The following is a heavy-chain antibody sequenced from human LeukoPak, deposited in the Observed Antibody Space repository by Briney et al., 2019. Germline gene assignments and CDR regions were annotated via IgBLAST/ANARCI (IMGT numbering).Heavy chain of an antibody. Sequence: ASVKVSCKASGYTFTSYGISWVRQAPGQGLEWMGWISAYNGNTNYAQKLQDRVTMTTDTSTSTAYMELRSLRSDDTAVYYCAREATVTSYYYYGMDVWGQGTTVTVSS. J-gene: IGHJ6*02. V-gene: IGHV1-18*01. CDR2: ISAYNGNT. CDR3: AREATVTSYYYYGMDV. CDR1: GYTFTSYG. D-gene: IGHD4-17*01.